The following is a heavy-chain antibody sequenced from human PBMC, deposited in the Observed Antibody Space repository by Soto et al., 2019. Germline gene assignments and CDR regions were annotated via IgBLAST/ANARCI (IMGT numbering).Heavy chain of an antibody. V-gene: IGHV1-18*01. Sequence: ASVKVSCKASGYTFTSYGISWVRQAPGQGLEWMGWVSAYNGNTNYAQKLQGRVTMTTDTSTSTAYMELRSLRSDDTAVYYCAGDSRVHSCYDVGKPNPLPDYGGQGTLVTVSS. CDR3: AGDSRVHSCYDVGKPNPLPDY. D-gene: IGHD5-12*01. CDR2: VSAYNGNT. J-gene: IGHJ4*02. CDR1: GYTFTSYG.